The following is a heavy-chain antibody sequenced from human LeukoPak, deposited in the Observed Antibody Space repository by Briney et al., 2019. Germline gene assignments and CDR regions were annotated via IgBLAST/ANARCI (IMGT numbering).Heavy chain of an antibody. Sequence: PSETLSLTCTVSGGSISSYYWTWIRQPAGKELEWIGRIYTSGSTNYNPSLKSRVTMSIDTSMSQFSLKLNSVTAADTAVYYCARGQLTIESHPTQTNYYCYYMDVWGKGTTVAVAS. V-gene: IGHV4-4*07. CDR2: IYTSGST. D-gene: IGHD4/OR15-4a*01. J-gene: IGHJ6*03. CDR1: GGSISSYY. CDR3: ARGQLTIESHPTQTNYYCYYMDV.